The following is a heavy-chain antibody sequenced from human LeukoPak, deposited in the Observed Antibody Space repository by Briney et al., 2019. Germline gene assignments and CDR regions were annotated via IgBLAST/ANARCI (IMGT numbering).Heavy chain of an antibody. J-gene: IGHJ6*04. V-gene: IGHV3-21*01. CDR3: AKDGPNYDFWSGYCDV. D-gene: IGHD3-3*01. CDR1: GFTFSSYS. CDR2: ISSSSSYI. Sequence: GGSLRLSCAASGFTFSSYSMNWVRQAPGKGLEWVSSISSSSSYIYYADSVKGRFTTSRDNSKNTLYLQMNSLRAEDTAVYYCAKDGPNYDFWSGYCDVWGKGTTVTVSS.